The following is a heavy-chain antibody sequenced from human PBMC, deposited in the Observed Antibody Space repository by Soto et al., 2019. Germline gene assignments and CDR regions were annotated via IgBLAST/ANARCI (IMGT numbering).Heavy chain of an antibody. CDR2: IRGSGGNST. CDR3: AKGGGSCCFDN. Sequence: EVQLLESGGGLVQPGGSLRLSCAASGFTFSTYAMSWVRQASGKGLEWVSAIRGSGGNSTFYGDSVKGRFTISRDNSKNTLYLQMNSLGAEDTAVYYCAKGGGSCCFDNWGQGTLVTVSS. CDR1: GFTFSTYA. V-gene: IGHV3-23*01. J-gene: IGHJ4*02. D-gene: IGHD2-15*01.